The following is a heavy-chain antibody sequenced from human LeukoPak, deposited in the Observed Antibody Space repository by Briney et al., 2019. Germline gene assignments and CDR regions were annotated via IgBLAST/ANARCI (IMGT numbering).Heavy chain of an antibody. D-gene: IGHD1-26*01. J-gene: IGHJ4*02. V-gene: IGHV4-34*01. CDR2: INHSGST. CDR1: GESSSDHK. Sequence: KPSETLSLTCAVYGESSSDHKWTWIRQPPGKGLEWIGEINHSGSTNYNPSLKSRVTISVDTSKNQFSLKLSSVTAADTAVYYCARRGGNKWEPFDYWGQGTLVTVSS. CDR3: ARRGGNKWEPFDY.